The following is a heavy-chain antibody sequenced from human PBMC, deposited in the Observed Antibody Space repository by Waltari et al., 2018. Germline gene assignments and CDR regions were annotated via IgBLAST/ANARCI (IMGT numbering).Heavy chain of an antibody. D-gene: IGHD3-10*01. Sequence: EVQLLESGGGLVQPGGSLRLSCAASGFTFSSYAMSWVRQAPGKGLEWVSGISGRGGSTYYADSVKGRFTISRDNSKNTLYLQMNSLRAKDTALFYCAKDLLLWYGAFDIWGQGTVVTVSS. CDR3: AKDLLLWYGAFDI. J-gene: IGHJ3*02. V-gene: IGHV3-23*01. CDR2: ISGRGGST. CDR1: GFTFSSYA.